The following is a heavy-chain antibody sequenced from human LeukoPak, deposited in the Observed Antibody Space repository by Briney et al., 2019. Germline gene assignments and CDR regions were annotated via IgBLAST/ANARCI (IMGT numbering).Heavy chain of an antibody. Sequence: PGGSLRLSCAASGFTFDDYGMSWVRQAPGKGLEWVSGINWNGGSTGYADSVKGRFTISRDNAKNSPYLQMNSLRAEDTALYYCARVEYYYDSSGYYFDYWGQGTLVTVSS. J-gene: IGHJ4*02. CDR3: ARVEYYYDSSGYYFDY. V-gene: IGHV3-20*04. D-gene: IGHD3-22*01. CDR1: GFTFDDYG. CDR2: INWNGGST.